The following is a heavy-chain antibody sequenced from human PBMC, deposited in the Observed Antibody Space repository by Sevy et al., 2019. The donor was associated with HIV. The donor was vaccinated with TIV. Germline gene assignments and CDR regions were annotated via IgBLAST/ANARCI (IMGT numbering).Heavy chain of an antibody. CDR2: ISGSGSTT. V-gene: IGHV3-23*01. CDR1: GFTFSSYA. J-gene: IGHJ3*02. CDR3: ARDVGTNYYDSSGYRGGGPGNDAFDI. Sequence: GGSLRLSCVASGFTFSSYAMAWVRQAPGKGPEWVTVISGSGSTTYYSESVKGRFIVSREKATNTVYLQMNSLRAEDTAMYYCARDVGTNYYDSSGYRGGGPGNDAFDIWGQGTMVTVSS. D-gene: IGHD3-22*01.